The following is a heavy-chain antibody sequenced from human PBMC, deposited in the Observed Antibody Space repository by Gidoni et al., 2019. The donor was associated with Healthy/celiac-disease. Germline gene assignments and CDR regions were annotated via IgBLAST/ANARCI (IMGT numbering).Heavy chain of an antibody. D-gene: IGHD3-22*01. CDR2: IYSGGST. CDR1: GFTVRSNY. CDR3: ARGSYIYDSSGYYYGGSDY. Sequence: EVQLVESGVGLVQPGGSLSLSCASSGFTVRSNYMSWVRQAPGKGLEWVSVIYSGGSTYYADSVKGRFTIARDNSKNTLYLQMNSLRAEDTAVYYCARGSYIYDSSGYYYGGSDYWGQGTLVTVSS. J-gene: IGHJ4*02. V-gene: IGHV3-66*02.